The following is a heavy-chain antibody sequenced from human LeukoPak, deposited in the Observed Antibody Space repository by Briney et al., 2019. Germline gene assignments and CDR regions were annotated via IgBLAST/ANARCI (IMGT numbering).Heavy chain of an antibody. CDR2: IYHTGST. CDR3: ARDLGSTGYYYLDS. CDR1: GGPITEYY. D-gene: IGHD6-19*01. V-gene: IGHV4-59*01. J-gene: IGHJ4*02. Sequence: SETLSLTCSVPGGPITEYYWSWIRQPPGKGLEWIGYIYHTGSTNYSPSLKSRVTMSVDASRNQFSLKLVSVTAADTAVYYGARDLGSTGYYYLDSWGQGILVTVSS.